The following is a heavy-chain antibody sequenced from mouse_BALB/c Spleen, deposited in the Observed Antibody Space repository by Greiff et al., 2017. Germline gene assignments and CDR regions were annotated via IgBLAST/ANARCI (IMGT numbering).Heavy chain of an antibody. Sequence: EVQRVESGGGLVKPGGSLKLSCAASGFAFSSYDMSWVRQTPEKRLEWVAYISSGGGSTYYPDTVKGRFTISRDNAKNTLYLQMSSLKSEDTAMYYCARHGGFDYWGQGTTLTVSS. CDR3: ARHGGFDY. CDR2: ISSGGGST. CDR1: GFAFSSYD. J-gene: IGHJ2*01. V-gene: IGHV5-12-1*01.